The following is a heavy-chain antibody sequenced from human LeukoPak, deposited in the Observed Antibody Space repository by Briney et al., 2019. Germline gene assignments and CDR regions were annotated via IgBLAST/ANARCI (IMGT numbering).Heavy chain of an antibody. V-gene: IGHV4-34*01. J-gene: IGHJ4*02. CDR1: GGSFSGYY. D-gene: IGHD3-3*01. CDR2: INHSGST. Sequence: PSETLSLTCAVYGGSFSGYYWSWIRQPPGKGLEWIGEINHSGSTNYNPSLKSRVTISVDTSKNQFSLKLSSVTAADTAVYYCARRGGSGYYHFDYWGQGTLVTVSS. CDR3: ARRGGSGYYHFDY.